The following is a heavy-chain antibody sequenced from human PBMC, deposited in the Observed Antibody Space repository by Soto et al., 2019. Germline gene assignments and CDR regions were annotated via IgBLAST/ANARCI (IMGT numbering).Heavy chain of an antibody. V-gene: IGHV3-23*01. CDR3: AKVLGIAAAGDLYYYYYGMDV. Sequence: GGSLRLSCAASGFTFSSYAMSWVRQAPGKGLEWVSAISGSGGSTYYADSVKGRFTISRDNSKNTLYLQMNSLRAEDKAVYYCAKVLGIAAAGDLYYYYYGMDVWGQGTTVTVSS. CDR2: ISGSGGST. CDR1: GFTFSSYA. D-gene: IGHD6-13*01. J-gene: IGHJ6*02.